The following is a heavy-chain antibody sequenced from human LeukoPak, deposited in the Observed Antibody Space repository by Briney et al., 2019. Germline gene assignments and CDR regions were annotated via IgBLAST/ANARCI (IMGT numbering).Heavy chain of an antibody. CDR2: IYYTGST. CDR3: ARGDSGYDWNWFDP. Sequence: SETLSLTCTVSGGFITNYYWSWIRQPPGKGLELIGYIYYTGSTNYNPSLRSRVAMSVDTSKNQFSLKLSSVTAADTAVYYCARGDSGYDWNWFDPWGQGTLVTVSS. CDR1: GGFITNYY. J-gene: IGHJ5*02. V-gene: IGHV4-59*12. D-gene: IGHD5-12*01.